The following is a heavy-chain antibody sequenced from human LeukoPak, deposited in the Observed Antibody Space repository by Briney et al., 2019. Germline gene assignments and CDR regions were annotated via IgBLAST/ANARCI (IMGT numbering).Heavy chain of an antibody. CDR2: LNSVGSST. D-gene: IGHD2-21*01. Sequence: GGSLRLSCAASGFTFSNYWMHWVRQAPGKGLVWVSRLNSVGSSTAYADSVKGRFTISRDNAKNTLYLQMSSLRAEDTAVYYCVSPWGGSAAYGMDVWGQGTTVTVSS. CDR1: GFTFSNYW. CDR3: VSPWGGSAAYGMDV. V-gene: IGHV3-74*01. J-gene: IGHJ6*02.